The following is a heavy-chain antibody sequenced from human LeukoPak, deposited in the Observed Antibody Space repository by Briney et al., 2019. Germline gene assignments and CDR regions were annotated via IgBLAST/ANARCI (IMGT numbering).Heavy chain of an antibody. CDR1: GFTFSSYA. V-gene: IGHV3-23*01. CDR2: ISGSGGST. D-gene: IGHD3-9*01. J-gene: IGHJ4*02. CDR3: AKAGLRYFDWSEAIDY. Sequence: GGSLRLSCAASGFTFSSYAMSWVRQAPGKGPEWVSAISGSGGSTYYADSVKGRFTISRDNSKNTLYLQMNSLRAEDTAVYYCAKAGLRYFDWSEAIDYWGQGTLVTVSS.